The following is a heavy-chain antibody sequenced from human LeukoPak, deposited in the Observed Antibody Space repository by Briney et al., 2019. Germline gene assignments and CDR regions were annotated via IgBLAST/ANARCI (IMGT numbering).Heavy chain of an antibody. J-gene: IGHJ6*02. CDR2: ISGSGGST. V-gene: IGHV3-23*01. CDR3: AKDLVVVPAVYLPTYYYGMDV. Sequence: GGSLRLSCAASGFTFSSYAMSWVRQAPGKGLEWVSAISGSGGSTYYADSVKGRFTTSRDNSKNTLYLQMNSLRAEDTAVYYCAKDLVVVPAVYLPTYYYGMDVWGQGTTVTVSS. CDR1: GFTFSSYA. D-gene: IGHD2-2*01.